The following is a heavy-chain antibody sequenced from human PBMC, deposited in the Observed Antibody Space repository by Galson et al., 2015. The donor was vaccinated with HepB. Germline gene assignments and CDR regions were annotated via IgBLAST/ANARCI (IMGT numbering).Heavy chain of an antibody. CDR1: GFSFSSYS. V-gene: IGHV3-48*01. Sequence: SLRLSCAASGFSFSSYSMNWVRQAPGKGLEWVSYISSGSSTRYYADSAKGRFTISRDNAKNSLDLQMNSLRAEDTAVYYCARGEVTGYSSNWYLAALTSGFDYWGQGTLVTVSS. CDR2: ISSGSSTR. J-gene: IGHJ4*02. CDR3: ARGEVTGYSSNWYLAALTSGFDY. D-gene: IGHD6-13*01.